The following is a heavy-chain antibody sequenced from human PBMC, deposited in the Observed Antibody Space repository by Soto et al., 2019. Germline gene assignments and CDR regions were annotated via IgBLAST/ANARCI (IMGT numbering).Heavy chain of an antibody. CDR2: IYSSGAT. CDR3: ARQTAYSSSWYDY. J-gene: IGHJ5*01. D-gene: IGHD6-13*01. CDR1: GGSISNYY. Sequence: PSETLSLTCTVSGGSISNYYWTWIRQPAGKGLEWIGRIYSSGATNYNPSLKSRLIMSVHTSKNQFSLKLGSVTAADTALYYCARQTAYSSSWYDYWGHGTLVTVSS. V-gene: IGHV4-4*07.